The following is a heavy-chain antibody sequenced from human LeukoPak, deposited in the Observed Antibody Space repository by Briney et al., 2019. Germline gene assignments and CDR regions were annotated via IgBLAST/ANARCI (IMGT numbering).Heavy chain of an antibody. D-gene: IGHD6-13*01. Sequence: SVKVSCKASGGTFSSYTISRVRQAPGQGLEWMGRIIPILGIANYAQKFQGRVTITADKSTSTAYMELSSLRSEDTAVYYCATDARSSSWYTDAFDIWGQGTMVTVSS. J-gene: IGHJ3*02. V-gene: IGHV1-69*02. CDR2: IIPILGIA. CDR1: GGTFSSYT. CDR3: ATDARSSSWYTDAFDI.